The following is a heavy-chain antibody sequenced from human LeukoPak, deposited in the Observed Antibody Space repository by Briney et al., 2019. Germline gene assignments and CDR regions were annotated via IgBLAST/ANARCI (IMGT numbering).Heavy chain of an antibody. V-gene: IGHV4-39*07. Sequence: PSETLSLTCTVSGGSISSSHYYWGWIRQPPGKGLEWIGSIYYTGSTYYNPSLKSRVTISVDTSKNQFSLKLRSATAADTAVYYCAILPATDTYYYDNSGYYRPGVHWGQGTLVTVSS. CDR3: AILPATDTYYYDNSGYYRPGVH. CDR2: IYYTGST. CDR1: GGSISSSHYY. J-gene: IGHJ4*02. D-gene: IGHD3-22*01.